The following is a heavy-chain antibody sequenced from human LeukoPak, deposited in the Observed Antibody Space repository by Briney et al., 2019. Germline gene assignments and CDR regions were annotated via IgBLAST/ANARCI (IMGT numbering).Heavy chain of an antibody. CDR3: VRLTGYEFEH. CDR2: IYPGDSET. J-gene: IGHJ4*02. D-gene: IGHD3-9*01. Sequence: PGESLKISCETSGYTFRTYWIGWVRQLPGKGLEWMGLIYPGDSETQYTPSFQGQVTFSVDKSTNSAYLQWNSLKAADTAMYYCVRLTGYEFEHWGQGTPVTVSS. CDR1: GYTFRTYW. V-gene: IGHV5-51*01.